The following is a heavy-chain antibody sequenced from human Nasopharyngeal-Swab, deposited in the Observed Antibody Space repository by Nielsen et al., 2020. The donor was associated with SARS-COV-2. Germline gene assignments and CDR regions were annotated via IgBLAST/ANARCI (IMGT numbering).Heavy chain of an antibody. CDR1: GFSFRSYG. V-gene: IGHV3-21*01. CDR3: ARDPGRWVRGVYY. J-gene: IGHJ4*02. CDR2: ISSSSSYI. D-gene: IGHD3-10*01. Sequence: LSLTCAASGFSFRSYGMNWVRQAPGKGLEWVSSISSSSSYIYYADSVKGRFTISRDNAKNSLYLQMNSLRAEDTAVYYCARDPGRWVRGVYYWGQGTLVTVSS.